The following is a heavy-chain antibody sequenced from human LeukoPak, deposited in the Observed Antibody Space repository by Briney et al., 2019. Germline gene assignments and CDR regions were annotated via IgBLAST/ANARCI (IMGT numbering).Heavy chain of an antibody. CDR2: INHSGST. Sequence: SSETLSLTCAVYGGSFSGYYWSWIRQPPGKGLEWIGEINHSGSTNYNPSLKSRVTISVDTSKNQFSLKLSSVTAADTAVYYCARDPAYCGGDCYLRWFDPWGQGTLVTVSS. CDR3: ARDPAYCGGDCYLRWFDP. D-gene: IGHD2-21*02. CDR1: GGSFSGYY. J-gene: IGHJ5*02. V-gene: IGHV4-34*01.